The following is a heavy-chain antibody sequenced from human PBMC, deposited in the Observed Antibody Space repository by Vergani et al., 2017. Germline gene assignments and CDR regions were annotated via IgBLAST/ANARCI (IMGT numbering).Heavy chain of an antibody. J-gene: IGHJ4*02. CDR3: ATKSCGTPGCQIGYFRE. CDR2: ISYDGTQK. V-gene: IGHV3-30*03. CDR1: GFTSSYYG. Sequence: QVHLVESGGGVVQPGRSLRLSCVVPGFTSSYYGMHWVRQAPGKGLEWVAVISYDGTQKYYADSLKGRFTISRDNSKSTLYLQMNSLRTEDTAVYYCATKSCGTPGCQIGYFREWGQGTLVTVSS. D-gene: IGHD1-1*01.